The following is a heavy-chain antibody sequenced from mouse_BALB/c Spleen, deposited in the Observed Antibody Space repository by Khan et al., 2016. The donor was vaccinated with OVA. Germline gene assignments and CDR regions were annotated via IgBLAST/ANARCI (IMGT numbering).Heavy chain of an antibody. CDR3: AGGGAGVYRDDGGAMDY. V-gene: IGHV9-4*02. D-gene: IGHD2-12*01. CDR1: GYTFTTAG. Sequence: QIQLVQSGPELKKPGETVRISCKASGYTFTTAGMQWVQKMPGKGLKWIGWINTHSGVPKYAEDFKGRFAFSLETSASIGYLQITNLKNEDTATYVYAGGGAGVYRDDGGAMDYWGQGTSVTVSS. J-gene: IGHJ4*01. CDR2: INTHSGVP.